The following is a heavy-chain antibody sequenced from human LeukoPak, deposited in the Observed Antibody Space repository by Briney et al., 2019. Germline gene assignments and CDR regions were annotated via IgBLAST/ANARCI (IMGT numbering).Heavy chain of an antibody. J-gene: IGHJ3*02. CDR2: ISGSGGST. V-gene: IGHV3-23*01. D-gene: IGHD2-2*01. Sequence: GGSLRLSCAASGFTFSSYAMSWVRQTPGKGLEWVSAISGSGGSTYYADSVKGRFTISRDNSKNTLYLQMNSLRAEDTAVYYCARGRRRARGKIVVPAVDDAFDIWGQGTMVTVSS. CDR3: ARGRRRARGKIVVPAVDDAFDI. CDR1: GFTFSSYA.